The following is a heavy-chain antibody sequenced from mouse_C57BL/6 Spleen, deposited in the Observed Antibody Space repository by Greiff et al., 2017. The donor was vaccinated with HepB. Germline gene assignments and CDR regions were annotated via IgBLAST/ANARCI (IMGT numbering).Heavy chain of an antibody. D-gene: IGHD1-1*01. Sequence: QVQLQQPGAELVRPGSSVKLSCKASGYTFTSYWMHWVKQRPIQGLEWIGNIDPSDSETHYNQKFKDKATLTVDKSSSTAYMQLSSLTSEDSAVYYCARCYGSSYLAWFAYWGQGTLVTVSA. J-gene: IGHJ3*01. V-gene: IGHV1-52*01. CDR1: GYTFTSYW. CDR2: IDPSDSET. CDR3: ARCYGSSYLAWFAY.